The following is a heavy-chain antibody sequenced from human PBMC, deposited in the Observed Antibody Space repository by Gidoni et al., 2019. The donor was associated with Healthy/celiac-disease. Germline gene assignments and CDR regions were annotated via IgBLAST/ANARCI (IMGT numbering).Heavy chain of an antibody. CDR3: ARSSPTIAAINWFDP. Sequence: QVQLVQSGAEVKKPGASVKVSCKASGYTFTGYYMHWVRQAPGQGLEWMGWINPNSGGTNYAQKFQGWVTMTRDTSISTAYMELSRLRSDDTAVYYCARSSPTIAAINWFDPWGQGTLVTVSS. CDR2: INPNSGGT. CDR1: GYTFTGYY. J-gene: IGHJ5*02. V-gene: IGHV1-2*04. D-gene: IGHD6-25*01.